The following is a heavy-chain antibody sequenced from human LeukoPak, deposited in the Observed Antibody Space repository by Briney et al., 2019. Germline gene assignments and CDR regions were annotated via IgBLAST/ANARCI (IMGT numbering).Heavy chain of an antibody. Sequence: SETLSLTCTVSGGSISSYYWSWIRQTPGKGLEWIGYIYYSGSTNYNPSLKSRVIISVDTSKNQFSLKMSPVIAADTAVYYCARVGVDYSGNIIKYYFDYWGQGTLVTVSS. CDR3: ARVGVDYSGNIIKYYFDY. V-gene: IGHV4-59*01. J-gene: IGHJ4*02. D-gene: IGHD4-23*01. CDR1: GGSISSYY. CDR2: IYYSGST.